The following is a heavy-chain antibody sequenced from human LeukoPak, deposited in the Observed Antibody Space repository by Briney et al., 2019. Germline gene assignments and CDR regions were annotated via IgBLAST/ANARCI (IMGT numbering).Heavy chain of an antibody. CDR1: GGSFSGYY. CDR2: IYYSGST. Sequence: SETLSLTCAVYGGSFSGYYWTWIRQPPGKGLEWIGSIYYSGSTYYNPSLKSRVTISVDTSKNQSSLKLSSVTAADTAVYYCARDLPGTSNWGQGTLVTVSS. J-gene: IGHJ4*02. CDR3: ARDLPGTSN. D-gene: IGHD2-2*01. V-gene: IGHV4-34*01.